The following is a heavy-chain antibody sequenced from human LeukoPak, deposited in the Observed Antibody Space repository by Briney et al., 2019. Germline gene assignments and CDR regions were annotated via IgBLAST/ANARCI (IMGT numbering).Heavy chain of an antibody. Sequence: GASVKVSCKASGYTFTGYYMHWVRQAPGQGLEWMGWINPNSGGTNYAQKFQGRVTMTRDTSICTAYMELSRLRSDDTAVYYCARGRGSTSSNFDYWGQGTLVTVSS. CDR1: GYTFTGYY. V-gene: IGHV1-2*02. CDR3: ARGRGSTSSNFDY. J-gene: IGHJ4*02. D-gene: IGHD2-2*01. CDR2: INPNSGGT.